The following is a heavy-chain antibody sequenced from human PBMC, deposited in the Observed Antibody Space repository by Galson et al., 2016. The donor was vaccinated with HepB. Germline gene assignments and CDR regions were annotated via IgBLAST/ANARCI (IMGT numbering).Heavy chain of an antibody. Sequence: TLSLTCTVSGGSISSDDYYWSWIRQTPGKGLQWIGYISYRGSTYYNPSLKSRGTISVDTSKNQFSLRLRSLTAADTAVYYCAKTYSYGLWFDYWGQGTPVTVSS. CDR2: ISYRGST. CDR3: AKTYSYGLWFDY. J-gene: IGHJ4*02. D-gene: IGHD3-16*01. V-gene: IGHV4-30-4*01. CDR1: GGSISSDDYY.